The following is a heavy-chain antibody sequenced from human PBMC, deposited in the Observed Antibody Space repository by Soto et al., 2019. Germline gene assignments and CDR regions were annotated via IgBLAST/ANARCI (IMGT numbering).Heavy chain of an antibody. CDR3: ARSRTSRWSHFEF. CDR2: ISSSSSYT. D-gene: IGHD2-2*01. J-gene: IGHJ4*02. CDR1: GFSFSDYY. Sequence: QVQLVESGGGLVKPGGSLRLSCAASGFSFSDYYMNWIRQAPGKGLEWVSFISSSSSYTNYADSVMGRFTISRDNANNFLFLQMNSLRAEDTAVYYCARSRTSRWSHFEFWGQGTLATVSS. V-gene: IGHV3-11*05.